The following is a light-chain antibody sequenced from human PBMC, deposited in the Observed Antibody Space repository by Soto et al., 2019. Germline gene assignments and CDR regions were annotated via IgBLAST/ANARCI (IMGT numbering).Light chain of an antibody. CDR2: GAS. J-gene: IGKJ2*01. CDR3: QQGHNWPLT. Sequence: EIVMTQSPATLSLSPGERAALSCRASQSINSELAWYQQKPGQPPRLLIYGASTRATGVPARFTGSESGSEFTLTISGLQSEYFAVYSCQQGHNWPLTFGQGTRLEI. CDR1: QSINSE. V-gene: IGKV3-15*01.